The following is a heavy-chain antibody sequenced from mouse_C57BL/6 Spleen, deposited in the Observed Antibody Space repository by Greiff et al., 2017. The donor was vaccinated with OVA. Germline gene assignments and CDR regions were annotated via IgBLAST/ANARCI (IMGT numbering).Heavy chain of an antibody. CDR1: GYSITSGYY. V-gene: IGHV3-6*01. CDR3: ARGRGSGWFAY. CDR2: ISYDGSN. Sequence: DVKLQESGPGLVKPSQSLSLTCSVTGYSITSGYYWNWIRQFPGNKLEWMGYISYDGSNNYNPSLKNRISITRDTSKNQFFLKLNSVTTEDTATYYCARGRGSGWFAYWGQGTLVTVSA. J-gene: IGHJ3*01.